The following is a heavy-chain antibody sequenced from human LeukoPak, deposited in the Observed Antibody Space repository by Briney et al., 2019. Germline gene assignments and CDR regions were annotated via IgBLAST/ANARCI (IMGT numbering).Heavy chain of an antibody. CDR3: ARDVLYYYDSSDYLFYNYYMDV. CDR2: IAPYNGST. Sequence: GASVTVSCKASGYTFTSYGISWVRQAPGQGLEWMGWIAPYNGSTKYAQNVQGRVTLTTDTTTSTAYMELGSLRSGDTAVYFCARDVLYYYDSSDYLFYNYYMDVWGKGTTVTV. CDR1: GYTFTSYG. D-gene: IGHD3-22*01. J-gene: IGHJ6*03. V-gene: IGHV1-18*01.